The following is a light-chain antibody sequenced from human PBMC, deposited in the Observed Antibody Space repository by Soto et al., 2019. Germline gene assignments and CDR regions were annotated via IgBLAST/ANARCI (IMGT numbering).Light chain of an antibody. CDR1: QPINNW. J-gene: IGKJ4*01. CDR3: QQANAFPPA. V-gene: IGKV1-12*01. Sequence: DIQMTQSPSSVSASVGDRVTITCRASQPINNWVAWYQQRAGKAPNLLIYAATNLLSGVPSRFSGSGSGTDFTLTISSLQPADFATYDCQQANAFPPAFGRGTKVHLK. CDR2: AAT.